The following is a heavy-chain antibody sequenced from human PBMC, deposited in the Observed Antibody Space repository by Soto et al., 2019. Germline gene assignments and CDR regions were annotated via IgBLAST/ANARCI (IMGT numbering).Heavy chain of an antibody. D-gene: IGHD6-19*01. CDR1: GFTFSSYW. CDR2: IKQDGTEK. Sequence: EVQLVESGGGLVQPGGSLRLSCAASGFTFSSYWMNWVRQAPGKGLEWVANIKQDGTEKHYVDSVKDRFTISRDNAQSSLHLQLNSLRADDTAVYYCAGGTGWFIVDWGQGTLVTVYS. CDR3: AGGTGWFIVD. J-gene: IGHJ4*02. V-gene: IGHV3-7*02.